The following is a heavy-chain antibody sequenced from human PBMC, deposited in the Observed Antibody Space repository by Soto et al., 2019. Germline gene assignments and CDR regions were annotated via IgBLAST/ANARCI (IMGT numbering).Heavy chain of an antibody. Sequence: PGGSLRLSCAASGFTFSSYAMSWVRQAPGKGLEWVSAISGSGGSTYYADSVKGRFTISRDNSKNTLYLQMNSLRAEDTAVYYCAKDFRSYDFWSGPMHSMPEDYWGQGTLVTVSS. CDR2: ISGSGGST. J-gene: IGHJ4*02. CDR1: GFTFSSYA. CDR3: AKDFRSYDFWSGPMHSMPEDY. D-gene: IGHD3-3*01. V-gene: IGHV3-23*01.